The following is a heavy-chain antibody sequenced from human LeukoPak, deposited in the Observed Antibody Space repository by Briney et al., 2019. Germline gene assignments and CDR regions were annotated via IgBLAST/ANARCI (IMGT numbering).Heavy chain of an antibody. CDR2: INHSGST. D-gene: IGHD6-13*01. CDR3: ARTGSWRYYYYMDV. Sequence: SETLSLTCAVYGGSFSGYYWSWIRQPPGKGLEWIGEINHSGSTNYNPSLKSRVTISVDTSKNQFSLKLSSVTAADTAVYYCARTGSWRYYYYMDVWGKGTTVTVSS. CDR1: GGSFSGYY. J-gene: IGHJ6*03. V-gene: IGHV4-34*01.